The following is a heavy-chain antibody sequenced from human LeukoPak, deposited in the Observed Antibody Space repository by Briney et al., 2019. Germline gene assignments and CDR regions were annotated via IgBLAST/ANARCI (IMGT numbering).Heavy chain of an antibody. V-gene: IGHV3-21*01. CDR3: ARATWDPNYYYYMDV. J-gene: IGHJ6*03. CDR2: ISSSSYI. CDR1: GFTLSSYT. Sequence: GGSLRLSCAASGFTLSSYTMKWVRQAPGKGLEWVSSISSSSYIYYTDSVKGRFTISRDNAKNSLYLQMNSLRAEDTAVYFCARATWDPNYYYYMDVWGKGTTITISS. D-gene: IGHD1-26*01.